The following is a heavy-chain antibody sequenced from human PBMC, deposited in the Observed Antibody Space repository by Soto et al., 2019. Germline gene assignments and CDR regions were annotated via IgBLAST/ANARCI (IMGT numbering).Heavy chain of an antibody. CDR1: GYTFTSYD. V-gene: IGHV1-8*01. D-gene: IGHD6-13*01. CDR3: ARRPGYSSSWTPFRYYFYGMYV. CDR2: MNPNSGNT. Sequence: ASVKVSCKASGYTFTSYDINWVRQATGQGLEWMGWMNPNSGNTGYAQKFQGRVTMTRNTSISTAYMELSSLRSEDTAVYYCARRPGYSSSWTPFRYYFYGMYVWGQGTTVTVSS. J-gene: IGHJ6*02.